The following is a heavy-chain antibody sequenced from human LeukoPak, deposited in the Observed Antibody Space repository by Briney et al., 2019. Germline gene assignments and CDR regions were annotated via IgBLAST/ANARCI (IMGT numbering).Heavy chain of an antibody. CDR3: VRKFATGD. J-gene: IGHJ4*02. CDR2: VKSDGTAT. Sequence: GGSLRLSCAASGFTFGSYSMNWVRQAQGTGLVWVSSVKSDGTATNYADSVKGRFTISRDNAKNTLYLQMNSLRVEDTAVYYCVRKFATGDWGQGTLVTVSS. CDR1: GFTFGSYS. D-gene: IGHD1-14*01. V-gene: IGHV3-74*01.